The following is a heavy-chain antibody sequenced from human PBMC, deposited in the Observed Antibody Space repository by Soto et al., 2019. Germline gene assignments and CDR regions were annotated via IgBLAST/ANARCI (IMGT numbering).Heavy chain of an antibody. Sequence: SLRLSCAASGFTFSSYGMHWVRQAPGKGLEWVAVISYDGSNKYYADSVKGRFTISRDNSKNTLYLQMNSLRAEDTAVYYCARDGTADYYDSSGRSYDYGGQGTLVTVS. CDR2: ISYDGSNK. CDR3: ARDGTADYYDSSGRSYDY. V-gene: IGHV3-30*03. CDR1: GFTFSSYG. D-gene: IGHD3-22*01. J-gene: IGHJ4*02.